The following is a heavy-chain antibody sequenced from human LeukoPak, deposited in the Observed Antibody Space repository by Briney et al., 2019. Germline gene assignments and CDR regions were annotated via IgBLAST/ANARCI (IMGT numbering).Heavy chain of an antibody. Sequence: SETLSLTCTVPGGSISSYYWSWIRQPPGKGLEWIGYIYYSGSTNYNPSLKSRVTISVDTSKNQFSLKLSSVTAADTAVYYCARESAYYYDSSGYYDYWGQGTLVTVSS. CDR3: ARESAYYYDSSGYYDY. D-gene: IGHD3-22*01. V-gene: IGHV4-59*01. J-gene: IGHJ4*02. CDR1: GGSISSYY. CDR2: IYYSGST.